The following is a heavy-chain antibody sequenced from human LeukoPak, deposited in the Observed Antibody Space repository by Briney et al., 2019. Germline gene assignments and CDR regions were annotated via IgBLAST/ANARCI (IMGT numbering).Heavy chain of an antibody. CDR1: GGSISSSSYY. CDR3: ARVEMATTSDY. J-gene: IGHJ4*02. CDR2: IYYSGST. Sequence: SETLSLTCTVSGGSISSSSYYWGWIRQPPGKGLDWIGSIYYSGSTNYNPSLKSRVTISVDTSKNQFSLKLSSVTAADTAVYYCARVEMATTSDYWGQGTLVTVSS. V-gene: IGHV4-39*07. D-gene: IGHD5-24*01.